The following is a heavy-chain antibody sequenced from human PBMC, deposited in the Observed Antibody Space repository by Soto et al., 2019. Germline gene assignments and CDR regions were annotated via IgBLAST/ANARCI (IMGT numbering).Heavy chain of an antibody. CDR3: AKMTSDSYGRNYGMDV. V-gene: IGHV3-23*01. Sequence: EVHLLESGGGLVQPGGSLRLSCVGSGFPFSSYAMSWVRQAPEKGLEWVSALSDSGVSPYYADSVKGRFTISRDNSKKTLYLQMDSLRVEDTALYYCAKMTSDSYGRNYGMDVWGQGTTVTVSS. CDR1: GFPFSSYA. J-gene: IGHJ6*02. D-gene: IGHD5-18*01. CDR2: LSDSGVSP.